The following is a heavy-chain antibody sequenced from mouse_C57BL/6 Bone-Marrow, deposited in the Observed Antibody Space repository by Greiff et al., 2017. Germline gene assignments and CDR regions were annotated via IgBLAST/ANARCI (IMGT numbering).Heavy chain of an antibody. CDR3: THYGSSFYWYFDV. D-gene: IGHD1-1*01. J-gene: IGHJ1*03. V-gene: IGHV1-5*01. CDR1: GYTFTSYW. Sequence: EVKLVESGTVLARPGASVKMSCKTSGYTFTSYWMHWVKQRPGQGLEWIGAIYPGNSDTSYNQKFKGKAKLTAVTSASTAYMELSSLTNEDSAVYYCTHYGSSFYWYFDVWGTGTTVTVSS. CDR2: IYPGNSDT.